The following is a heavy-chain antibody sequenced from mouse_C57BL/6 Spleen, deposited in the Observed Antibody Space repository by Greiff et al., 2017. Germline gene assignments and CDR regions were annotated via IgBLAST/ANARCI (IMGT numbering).Heavy chain of an antibody. J-gene: IGHJ3*01. CDR3: ARDMAWFAD. CDR1: GFTFSSYA. Sequence: EVMLVESGGGLVKPGGSLKLSCAASGFTFSSYAMSWVRQTPEKRLEWVATISDGGSYTYYPDNVKGRFTISRDNAKNNLYLQMSHLKSEDTAMYYCARDMAWFADWGQGTLVTVSA. CDR2: ISDGGSYT. V-gene: IGHV5-4*01.